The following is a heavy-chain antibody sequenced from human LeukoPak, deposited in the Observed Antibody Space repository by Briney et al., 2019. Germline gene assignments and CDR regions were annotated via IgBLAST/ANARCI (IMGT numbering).Heavy chain of an antibody. J-gene: IGHJ4*02. Sequence: GASVKVSCEASGYTFTSYGISWVRQAPGEGLEWMGWISAYNGSTNYAQKLQGRVTMTTDTSTSTAYMELRSLRSDDTAVYYCARARSTTVTTPGYWGQGTLVTVSS. D-gene: IGHD4-17*01. CDR3: ARARSTTVTTPGY. CDR2: ISAYNGST. V-gene: IGHV1-18*01. CDR1: GYTFTSYG.